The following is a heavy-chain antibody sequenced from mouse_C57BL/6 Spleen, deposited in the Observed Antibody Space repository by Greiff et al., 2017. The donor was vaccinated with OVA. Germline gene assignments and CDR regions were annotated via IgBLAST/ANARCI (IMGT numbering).Heavy chain of an antibody. D-gene: IGHD1-1*02. CDR2: IHPSDSDT. J-gene: IGHJ2*01. V-gene: IGHV1-74*01. Sequence: QVHVKQPGAELVKPGASVKVSCKASGYTFTSYWMHWVKQRPGQGLEWIGRIHPSDSDTNYNQKFKGKATLTVDKSSSTAYMQLSSLTSEDSAVYYCAIGGRYSNYLDYWGQGTTLTVSS. CDR3: AIGGRYSNYLDY. CDR1: GYTFTSYW.